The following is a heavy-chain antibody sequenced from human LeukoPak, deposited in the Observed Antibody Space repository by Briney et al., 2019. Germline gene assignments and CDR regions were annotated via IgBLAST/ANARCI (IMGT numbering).Heavy chain of an antibody. V-gene: IGHV3-74*01. CDR2: TSNDGSST. CDR1: GFTFSTYW. CDR3: ARGIWRSYGLDV. J-gene: IGHJ6*02. Sequence: SGGSLRLSCAASGFTFSTYWMHWVRHAPGKGLVWLSRTSNDGSSTTYADSVKGRFTISRDNTKNTLYVQMDSLRPEDTAVYYCARGIWRSYGLDVWGQGTTVTVSS.